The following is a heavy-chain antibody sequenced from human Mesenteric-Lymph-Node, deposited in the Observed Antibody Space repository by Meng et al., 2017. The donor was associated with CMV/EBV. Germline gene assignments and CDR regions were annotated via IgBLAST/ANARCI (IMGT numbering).Heavy chain of an antibody. CDR3: ARDRTYYDFWSGPGDYYGMDV. V-gene: IGHV3-48*04. CDR1: GFTVSSNY. Sequence: GESLKISCAASGFTVSSNYMSWVRQAPGKGLEWVSGISWNSGSVGYADSVKGRFTISRDSAKNSLYLQMNSLRAEDTAVYYCARDRTYYDFWSGPGDYYGMDVWGQGTTVTVSS. CDR2: ISWNSGSV. D-gene: IGHD3-3*01. J-gene: IGHJ6*02.